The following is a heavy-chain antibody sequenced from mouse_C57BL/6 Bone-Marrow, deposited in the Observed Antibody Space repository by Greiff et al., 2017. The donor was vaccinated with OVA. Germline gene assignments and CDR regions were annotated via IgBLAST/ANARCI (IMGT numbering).Heavy chain of an antibody. CDR2: IRLKSDNYAT. V-gene: IGHV6-3*01. D-gene: IGHD1-1*01. CDR1: GFTFSNYW. J-gene: IGHJ4*01. CDR3: TSITTVVAPYAMDY. Sequence: EVMLVESGGGLVQPGGSMKLSCVASGFTFSNYWMNWVRQSPEKGLEWVAQIRLKSDNYATHYAESVKGRFTISRDDSKSSVYLQMNNLRAEDTGIYYCTSITTVVAPYAMDYWGQGTSVTVSS.